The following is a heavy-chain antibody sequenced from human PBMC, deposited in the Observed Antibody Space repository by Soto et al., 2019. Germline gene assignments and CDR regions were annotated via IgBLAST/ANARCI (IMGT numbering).Heavy chain of an antibody. CDR1: GYTFTSYA. J-gene: IGHJ4*02. CDR3: ARILEYCSGDSCDY. Sequence: ASVKVSCKASGYTFTSYAMHWLRQAPGQRLEWMGWINAGNGNTKYSQNFQGRVTITRDTSARTAYMELSSLRSEDTAVYYCARILEYCSGDSCDYWGQGTLVTVSS. CDR2: INAGNGNT. V-gene: IGHV1-3*01. D-gene: IGHD2-15*01.